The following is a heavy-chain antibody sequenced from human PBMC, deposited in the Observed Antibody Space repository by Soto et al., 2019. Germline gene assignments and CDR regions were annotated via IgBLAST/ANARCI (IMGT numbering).Heavy chain of an antibody. D-gene: IGHD6-19*01. CDR3: GRANTSGSLIDS. CDR2: VHHSGTS. Sequence: QVQLQQSGPGLVKPSGTLSLTCAVSGGSANSTNCWNWVRQPPEKGLEWIGEVHHSGTSNNSPSLKTRLTLSVDKANNAVSMNLRSVTAAVTAIYYCGRANTSGSLIDSWGQGILVTVSS. J-gene: IGHJ4*02. CDR1: GGSANSTNC. V-gene: IGHV4-4*02.